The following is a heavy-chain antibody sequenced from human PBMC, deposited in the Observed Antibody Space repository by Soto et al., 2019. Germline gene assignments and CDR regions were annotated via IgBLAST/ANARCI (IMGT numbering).Heavy chain of an antibody. D-gene: IGHD4-17*01. CDR3: AKDKDGYYYYGTDV. J-gene: IGHJ6*04. Sequence: PGGSLRLSCAASGFTFDDYAMHWVRQAPGKGLEWVSGISWNSGSIGYADSVKGRFTISRDNAKNSLYLQMNSLRAEDTALYYCAKDKDGYYYYGTDVRGKGTTVTVSS. V-gene: IGHV3-9*01. CDR2: ISWNSGSI. CDR1: GFTFDDYA.